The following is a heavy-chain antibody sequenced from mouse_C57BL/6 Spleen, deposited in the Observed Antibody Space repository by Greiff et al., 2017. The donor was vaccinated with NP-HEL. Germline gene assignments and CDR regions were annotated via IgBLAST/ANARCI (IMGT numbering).Heavy chain of an antibody. J-gene: IGHJ3*01. Sequence: EVQRVESGPGLVKPSQSLSLTCSVTGYSITSGYYWNWIRQFPGNKLEWMGYISYDGSNNYNQSLKNRISITRDTSKNQFFLKLNSVTTEDTATYYCARDSSGSFFAYWGQGTLVTVSA. CDR3: ARDSSGSFFAY. V-gene: IGHV3-6*01. CDR1: GYSITSGYY. D-gene: IGHD3-2*02. CDR2: ISYDGSN.